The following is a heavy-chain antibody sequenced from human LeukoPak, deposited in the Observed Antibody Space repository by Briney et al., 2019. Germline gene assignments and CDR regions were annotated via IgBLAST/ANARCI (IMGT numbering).Heavy chain of an antibody. V-gene: IGHV4-4*07. CDR2: IYASGST. Sequence: SETLSLTCTVSGDSGSGSYCTCIRQPASTALDPIGPIYASGSTAYNASLKSRVTMSVDTSNNQFSLRVTSVTAADTAVYYCAKVGLNWGSDWYFDLWGRGTLVTVSS. CDR3: AKVGLNWGSDWYFDL. J-gene: IGHJ2*01. D-gene: IGHD7-27*01. CDR1: GDSGSGSY.